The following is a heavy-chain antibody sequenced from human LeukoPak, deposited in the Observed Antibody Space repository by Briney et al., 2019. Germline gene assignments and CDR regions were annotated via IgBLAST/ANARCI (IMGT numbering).Heavy chain of an antibody. CDR3: ARIFGPMAVLYYFDY. CDR2: ISWNSGSI. Sequence: GGSLRLSCAASGFTFDDYAMHWVRQAPGKGLEWVSGISWNSGSIGYADSVKGRFTISRDNAKNSLYLQMNSLRAEDTAVYYCARIFGPMAVLYYFDYWGQGTLVTVSS. CDR1: GFTFDDYA. D-gene: IGHD3-10*01. V-gene: IGHV3-9*01. J-gene: IGHJ4*02.